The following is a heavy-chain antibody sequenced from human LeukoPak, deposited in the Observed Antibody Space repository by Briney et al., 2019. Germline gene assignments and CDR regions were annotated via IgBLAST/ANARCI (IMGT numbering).Heavy chain of an antibody. V-gene: IGHV3-30*02. J-gene: IGHJ4*02. CDR2: IHSDGINK. Sequence: GGSLRLSCAASGFTISSYGMHWVRQAPGKGLEGVASIHSDGINKYYPDSVKGRFTISRDNSKNTLYLQMNSLRAEDTAVYYCAYSSLSTWGQGTLVTVSS. D-gene: IGHD6-19*01. CDR3: AYSSLST. CDR1: GFTISSYG.